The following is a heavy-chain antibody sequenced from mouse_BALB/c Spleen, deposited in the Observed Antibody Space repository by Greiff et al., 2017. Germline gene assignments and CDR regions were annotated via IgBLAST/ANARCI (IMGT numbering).Heavy chain of an antibody. Sequence: EVQLVESGGGLVQPGGSLKLSCAASGFTFSSYGMSWVRQTPDKRLELVATINSNGGSTYYPDSVKGRFTISRDNAKNTLYLQMSSLKSEDTAMYYCARDLLSYAMDYWGQGTSVTVSS. V-gene: IGHV5-6-3*01. J-gene: IGHJ4*01. CDR3: ARDLLSYAMDY. CDR2: INSNGGST. D-gene: IGHD2-1*01. CDR1: GFTFSSYG.